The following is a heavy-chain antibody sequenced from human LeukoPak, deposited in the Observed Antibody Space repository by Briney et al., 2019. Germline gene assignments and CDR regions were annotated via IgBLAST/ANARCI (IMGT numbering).Heavy chain of an antibody. Sequence: GGSLRLSCAGSGFTFRTYAMDWVRQVPGKGLEWVAGITGNGGMIRYAGSVKGRFTISRDNSKNTLYLQMNSLRVEDTAVYYCAKDRVPDGMWEIDSWGQGAPVTVSS. V-gene: IGHV3-23*01. CDR2: ITGNGGMI. J-gene: IGHJ4*02. CDR3: AKDRVPDGMWEIDS. D-gene: IGHD1-26*01. CDR1: GFTFRTYA.